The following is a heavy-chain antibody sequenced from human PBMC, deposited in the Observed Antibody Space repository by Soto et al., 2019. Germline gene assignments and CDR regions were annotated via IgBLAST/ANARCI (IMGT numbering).Heavy chain of an antibody. V-gene: IGHV1-8*02. J-gene: IGHJ5*02. Sequence: ASVKVSCKASGYTFINYDISWVRQATGQGLEWMGWMNPGSGKTGYANKFQGRVTMTRDASTSTAHLELSSLTSEDTAVYYCARLASAGTLNWFDPWGQGTQVTVSS. CDR2: MNPGSGKT. CDR3: ARLASAGTLNWFDP. D-gene: IGHD6-13*01. CDR1: GYTFINYD.